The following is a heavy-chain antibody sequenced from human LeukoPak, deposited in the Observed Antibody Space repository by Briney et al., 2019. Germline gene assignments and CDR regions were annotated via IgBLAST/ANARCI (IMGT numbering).Heavy chain of an antibody. CDR1: GFTFSGYA. D-gene: IGHD5/OR15-5a*01. CDR3: AKGGDVYAYDY. CDR2: ISGGGYST. V-gene: IGHV3-23*01. Sequence: GGSLRLSCAASGFTFSGYAMSWVRQAPGKGLEWVSAISGGGYSTYYADSVKGRFTISRDNSKNTLYLQMNSLRAEDTAVYYCAKGGDVYAYDYWGQGTLVTVSS. J-gene: IGHJ4*02.